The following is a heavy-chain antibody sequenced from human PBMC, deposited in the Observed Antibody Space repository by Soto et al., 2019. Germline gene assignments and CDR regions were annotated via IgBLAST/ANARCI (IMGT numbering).Heavy chain of an antibody. CDR3: AHIFSFSSGCGYYYSGMDV. Sequence: ASVPTRVSPTQTLALTCTFSGFSLSTSGVGVGWIRQPPGKALEWLALIYWNDDKRYSPSLKSRLTITKDTSKNQVVLTMTNMDPVDTATYYCAHIFSFSSGCGYYYSGMDVWGQGTTVTVSS. CDR1: GFSLSTSGVG. V-gene: IGHV2-5*01. CDR2: IYWNDDK. J-gene: IGHJ6*02. D-gene: IGHD6-19*01.